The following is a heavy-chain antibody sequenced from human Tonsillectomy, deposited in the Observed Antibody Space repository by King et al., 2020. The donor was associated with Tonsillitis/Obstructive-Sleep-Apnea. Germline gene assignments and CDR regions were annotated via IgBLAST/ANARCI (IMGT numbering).Heavy chain of an antibody. CDR2: FIPIFVTS. CDR1: GGTFSSYA. J-gene: IGHJ5*02. Sequence: QLVQSGSEVKKPGSSVKVSCKASGGTFSSYAISWVRQAPGQGLEWMGGFIPIFVTSNYAQKCQGRVTITADESTSKAYMELSSLRSDDTAVYYCARVRGYGADKWFDPWGQGTLVTVSS. D-gene: IGHD4-17*01. V-gene: IGHV1-69*12. CDR3: ARVRGYGADKWFDP.